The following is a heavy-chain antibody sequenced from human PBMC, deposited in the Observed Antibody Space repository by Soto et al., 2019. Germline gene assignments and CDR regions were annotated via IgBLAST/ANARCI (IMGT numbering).Heavy chain of an antibody. V-gene: IGHV3-23*01. D-gene: IGHD3-10*01. CDR1: GFTFSSYA. CDR2: ISGSGGST. CDR3: ARGSKDSDPGSRIFDF. J-gene: IGHJ4*02. Sequence: PGGSLRLSCAASGFTFSSYAMSWVRRAPGKGLEWVSAISGSGGSTYYADSVKGRFTISRDNSKNTLYLQMSSLRGDDSAVYFCARGSKDSDPGSRIFDFWGRGTLVTVSS.